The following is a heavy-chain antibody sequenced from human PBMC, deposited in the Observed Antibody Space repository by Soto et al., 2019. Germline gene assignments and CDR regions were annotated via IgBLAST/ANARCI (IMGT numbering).Heavy chain of an antibody. CDR3: AKGHGYIWGSYRYYFDY. V-gene: IGHV3-30*18. CDR2: ISYDGSNK. Sequence: QVQLVESGGGVVQPGRSLRLSCAASGFTFSSYGMHWVRQAPGKGLEWVAVISYDGSNKYYADSVQGRFTISRDNSKNTLYLQMNSLRAEDTAVYYCAKGHGYIWGSYRYYFDYWGQGTLVTVSS. D-gene: IGHD3-16*02. J-gene: IGHJ4*02. CDR1: GFTFSSYG.